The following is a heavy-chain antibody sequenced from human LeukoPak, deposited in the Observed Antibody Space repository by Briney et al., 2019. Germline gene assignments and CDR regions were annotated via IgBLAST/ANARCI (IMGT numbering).Heavy chain of an antibody. D-gene: IGHD5-24*01. CDR3: AREKDGYNYY. Sequence: GASVKVSCKASGDTFSSYAISWVRQAPGQGLEWMGGIIPIFGTASYAQKFQGRVTITTDESTSTAYMELSSLRSEDTAVYYCAREKDGYNYYWGQGTLVTVSS. J-gene: IGHJ4*02. CDR1: GDTFSSYA. CDR2: IIPIFGTA. V-gene: IGHV1-69*05.